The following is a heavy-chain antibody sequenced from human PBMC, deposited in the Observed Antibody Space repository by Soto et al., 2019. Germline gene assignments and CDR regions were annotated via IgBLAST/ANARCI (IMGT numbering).Heavy chain of an antibody. V-gene: IGHV3-48*02. CDR3: ARDDDSAMALNFDY. J-gene: IGHJ4*02. CDR1: GFTFDSYS. CDR2: IDSSSSNK. D-gene: IGHD5-18*01. Sequence: GGSLRLSCAASGFTFDSYSMNWVRQAPGKGLEWVSYIDSSSSNKHYADSVKGRFTISRDNAKNALYLQMSSLRDEDTAVYYCARDDDSAMALNFDYWDQGTQVTVSS.